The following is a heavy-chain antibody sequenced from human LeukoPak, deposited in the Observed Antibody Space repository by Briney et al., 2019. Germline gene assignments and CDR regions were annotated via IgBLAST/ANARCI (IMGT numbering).Heavy chain of an antibody. CDR3: ARTPLVITAKGFFDY. J-gene: IGHJ4*02. CDR2: IYWDNDD. V-gene: IGHV2-5*02. CDR1: GFSLNTRGVG. Sequence: SGPTLVNPTQTLTLTGTFSGFSLNTRGVGVAWIRQPPGKALEWLALIYWDNDDRYSPSLKSRLTISKDASKNQVVLTMTNMDPVDTATYFCARTPLVITAKGFFDYWGQGTLVTVSS. D-gene: IGHD4/OR15-4a*01.